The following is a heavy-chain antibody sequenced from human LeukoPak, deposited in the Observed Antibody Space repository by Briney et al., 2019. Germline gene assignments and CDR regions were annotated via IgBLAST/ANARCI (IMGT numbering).Heavy chain of an antibody. D-gene: IGHD3-22*01. J-gene: IGHJ4*02. Sequence: GGSLRLSCAASGFTFSSYAMHWVRQAPGKGLEWVAVISYDGSNKYYADSVKGRFTISRDNSKNTLYLQMNSLRAEDTAVYYCALVVPHSGVDCWGQGTLVTVSS. CDR1: GFTFSSYA. V-gene: IGHV3-30-3*01. CDR3: ALVVPHSGVDC. CDR2: ISYDGSNK.